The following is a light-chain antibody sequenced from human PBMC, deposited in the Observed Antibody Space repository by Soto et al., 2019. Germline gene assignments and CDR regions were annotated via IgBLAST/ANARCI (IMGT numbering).Light chain of an antibody. Sequence: DIQMTQSPSTLYASVGDRVTITCRASQSISSWLAWYQQKPGKAPTLLIYDASSLESGVPSRFSGSGSRTEFTLTISSLQPDDFATYYCHQYNSYSPTFGQGTKLEIK. CDR1: QSISSW. J-gene: IGKJ2*01. V-gene: IGKV1-5*01. CDR3: HQYNSYSPT. CDR2: DAS.